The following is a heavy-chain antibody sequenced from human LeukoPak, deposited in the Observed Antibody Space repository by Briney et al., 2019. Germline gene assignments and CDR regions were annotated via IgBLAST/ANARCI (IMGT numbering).Heavy chain of an antibody. V-gene: IGHV1-69*05. D-gene: IGHD3/OR15-3a*01. J-gene: IGHJ5*02. CDR2: IIPIFGTA. Sequence: SVKVSCKASGGTCSSYAISWVRQAPGQGLEWMGGIIPIFGTANYAQKFQGRVTITTDESTSTAYMELSSLRSEDTAVYYCARVLDPYNWFDPWGQGTLVTVSS. CDR1: GGTCSSYA. CDR3: ARVLDPYNWFDP.